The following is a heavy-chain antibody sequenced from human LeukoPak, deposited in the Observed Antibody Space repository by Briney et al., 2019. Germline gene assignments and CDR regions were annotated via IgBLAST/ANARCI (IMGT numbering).Heavy chain of an antibody. J-gene: IGHJ4*02. CDR3: LRVNRAKFDY. V-gene: IGHV4-38-2*01. D-gene: IGHD3-10*01. CDR1: GYSISSGYY. Sequence: SETLSLTCAVSGYSISSGYYWGWIWQPPGKGLEWIGSIYHSGSTYYNPSLKSRVTISVDTSKNQFSLKLSSVAAADTAVYYCLRVNRAKFDYWGQGTLVTVSS. CDR2: IYHSGST.